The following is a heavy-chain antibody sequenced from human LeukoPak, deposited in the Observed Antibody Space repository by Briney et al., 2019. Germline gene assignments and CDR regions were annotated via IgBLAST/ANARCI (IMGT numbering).Heavy chain of an antibody. Sequence: SETLSLTCTVSGVSISSSTYHWGWIRQPPGKGLEWIGSIFHDGTTYYNPSLKSRVTMSVDTSKNQFYLKLRSVTAADTAVYYCARAGKEWELPYYYMDVWGKGTTVTVSS. CDR1: GVSISSSTYH. V-gene: IGHV4-39*07. J-gene: IGHJ6*03. CDR3: ARAGKEWELPYYYMDV. D-gene: IGHD1-26*01. CDR2: IFHDGTT.